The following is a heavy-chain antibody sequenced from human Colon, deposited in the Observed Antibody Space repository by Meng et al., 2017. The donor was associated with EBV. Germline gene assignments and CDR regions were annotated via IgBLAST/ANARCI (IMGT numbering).Heavy chain of an antibody. D-gene: IGHD6-19*01. V-gene: IGHV4-4*02. CDR3: ARDPYATGWAG. CDR1: GGSISSSYW. J-gene: IGHJ4*02. Sequence: QLXXXXXGLVXPXXXLSLTCVVSGGSISSSYWWTWVRQSPGKGLEWIGEMSQSGSANYNPSLKSRVTISLDKSKNQFSLTLRSVTAADTAVYYCARDPYATGWAGWGQGTLVTVSS. CDR2: MSQSGSA.